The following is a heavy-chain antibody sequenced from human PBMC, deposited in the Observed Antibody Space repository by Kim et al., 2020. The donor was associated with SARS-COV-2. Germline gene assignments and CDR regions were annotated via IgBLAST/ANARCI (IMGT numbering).Heavy chain of an antibody. CDR3: ARGGTNQLAQV. CDR1: GGSISNYY. Sequence: SETLSLTCTVSGGSISNYYWNWIRQPSGKELEWMGYIFYSGTTNYNPSLKSRVTISLDTSKNQFSLKLTSVTAADTAVYFCARGGTNQLAQVWGQGTLVTVSS. CDR2: IFYSGTT. J-gene: IGHJ4*02. V-gene: IGHV4-59*13. D-gene: IGHD2-2*01.